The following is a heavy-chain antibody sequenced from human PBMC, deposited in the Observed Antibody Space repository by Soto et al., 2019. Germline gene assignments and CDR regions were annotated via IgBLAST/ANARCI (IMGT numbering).Heavy chain of an antibody. J-gene: IGHJ4*02. Sequence: PGGSLRLSCAASGFTFSSYAMSWVRQAPGKGLEWVSAMSGSGGSTYYADSVKGRFTISRDNSKNTLYLQMNSLRAEDTAAYYCAKDERGSSGRMGYWGQGTLVTVSS. CDR1: GFTFSSYA. CDR2: MSGSGGST. D-gene: IGHD6-19*01. V-gene: IGHV3-23*01. CDR3: AKDERGSSGRMGY.